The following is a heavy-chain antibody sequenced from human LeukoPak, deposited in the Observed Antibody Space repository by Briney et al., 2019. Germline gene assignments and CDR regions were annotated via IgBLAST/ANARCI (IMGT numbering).Heavy chain of an antibody. V-gene: IGHV1-69*02. CDR3: ASPEYSSSWYWFDP. J-gene: IGHJ5*02. CDR2: IIPILGIA. Sequence: SVKVSCKASGGTFSSYTISWVRQAPGQGLEWMGKIIPILGIANYAQKFQGRVTITADKSTSTAYMELSSLRSEDTAVYYCASPEYSSSWYWFDPWGQGTLVTVSS. CDR1: GGTFSSYT. D-gene: IGHD6-13*01.